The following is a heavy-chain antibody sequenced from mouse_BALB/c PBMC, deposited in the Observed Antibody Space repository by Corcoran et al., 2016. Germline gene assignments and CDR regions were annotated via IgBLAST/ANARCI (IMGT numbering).Heavy chain of an antibody. V-gene: IGHV1-9*01. D-gene: IGHD1-1*01. CDR3: ARPQSYGSSPWFAY. Sequence: QVQLQQSGAELMKPGASVKISCKATGYTFSSYWIEWVKQRPGHGLEWIGEILPGSGSTNYNEKFKGKATFTADTSSNTAYMQLSSLTSEDSAVYYCARPQSYGSSPWFAYWGQGTLVTVSA. J-gene: IGHJ3*01. CDR2: ILPGSGST. CDR1: GYTFSSYW.